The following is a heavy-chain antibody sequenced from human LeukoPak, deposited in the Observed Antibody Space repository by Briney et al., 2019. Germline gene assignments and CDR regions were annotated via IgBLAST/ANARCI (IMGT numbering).Heavy chain of an antibody. J-gene: IGHJ4*02. D-gene: IGHD4-23*01. CDR2: VDPEDGET. CDR3: ATDPYYGDNGGLDY. Sequence: ASVKVSCKASGYTFTDYYMHWVQQAPGKGLEWMGRVDPEDGETIYAEKFQGRVTITADTSTDTAYMELSSLRSEDTAVYYCATDPYYGDNGGLDYWGQGTLVTVSS. CDR1: GYTFTDYY. V-gene: IGHV1-69-2*01.